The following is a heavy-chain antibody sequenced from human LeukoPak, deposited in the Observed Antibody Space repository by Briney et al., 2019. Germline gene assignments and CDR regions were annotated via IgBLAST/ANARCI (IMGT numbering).Heavy chain of an antibody. CDR3: AKPIDRSSTICTGPMDV. CDR2: IDHIGRT. V-gene: IGHV4-39*01. Sequence: SETLSLTCTVSGGSISSGGHFWSWIRQHPGKGLEWIGEIDHIGRTKYNPSLKSRLTISIDTSKKQFSLRLGSLTAADTAVYYCAKPIDRSSTICTGPMDVWGKGTTVTVSA. D-gene: IGHD2-2*01. CDR1: GGSISSGGHF. J-gene: IGHJ6*04.